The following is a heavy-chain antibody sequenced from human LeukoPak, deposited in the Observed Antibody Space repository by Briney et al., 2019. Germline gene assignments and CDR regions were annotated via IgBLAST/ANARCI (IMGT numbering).Heavy chain of an antibody. CDR3: AREKESIDYGDSRISWYFDL. V-gene: IGHV4-59*01. CDR1: GGSIRGNY. Sequence: SETLSLTCTVSGGSIRGNYWTWIRQPPGKGLEWIGYIYYIGSTNYNPSLKSRVIISVDTSKNQFSLRLSSVTAADRATYYCAREKESIDYGDSRISWYFDLWGRGTLVTVSS. CDR2: IYYIGST. J-gene: IGHJ2*01. D-gene: IGHD4-17*01.